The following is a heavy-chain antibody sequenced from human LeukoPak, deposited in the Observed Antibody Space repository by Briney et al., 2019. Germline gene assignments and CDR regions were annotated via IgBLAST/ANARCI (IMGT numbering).Heavy chain of an antibody. CDR2: ISYDGSDK. CDR1: GFTFNIYA. Sequence: GGSLRLSCAASGFTFNIYALHWVRQAPGKGLEWVAVISYDGSDKYYADSVKGRFTISRDNSKNTLYLQMNSLRAEDTALYYCATDSRPTLWGQGTLVTVSS. J-gene: IGHJ4*02. CDR3: ATDSRPTL. D-gene: IGHD1-1*01. V-gene: IGHV3-30*01.